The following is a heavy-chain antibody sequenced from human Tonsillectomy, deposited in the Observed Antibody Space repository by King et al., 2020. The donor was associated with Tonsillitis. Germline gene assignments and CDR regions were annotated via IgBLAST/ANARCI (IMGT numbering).Heavy chain of an antibody. J-gene: IGHJ6*02. D-gene: IGHD6-13*01. CDR3: ATSTLKEGYRSSWYFDYGMDV. CDR1: GLTFSSYA. CDR2: ISYDGSNK. Sequence: QLVQSGGGVVQPGRSLRLSCEASGLTFSSYAMHWVRQAPGKGLEWVALISYDGSNKYYADSVKGRFTISRDNSKNTLYLQMTSLRAEDTAVYYCATSTLKEGYRSSWYFDYGMDVWGQGTTVTVSS. V-gene: IGHV3-30*04.